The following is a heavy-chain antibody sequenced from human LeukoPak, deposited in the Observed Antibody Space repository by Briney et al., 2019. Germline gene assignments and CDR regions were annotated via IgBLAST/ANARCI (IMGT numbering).Heavy chain of an antibody. Sequence: GGSLRLSCAASGFIFNNYGLIWVRQAPGKGLEWVSAISNDGGGTTYADFVNGRFTISRDNSKNTLFLQMNSLRAEDTALYYCAKGSSGYFADLWGQGTLVTVSS. D-gene: IGHD3-22*01. CDR1: GFIFNNYG. V-gene: IGHV3-23*01. J-gene: IGHJ5*02. CDR3: AKGSSGYFADL. CDR2: ISNDGGGT.